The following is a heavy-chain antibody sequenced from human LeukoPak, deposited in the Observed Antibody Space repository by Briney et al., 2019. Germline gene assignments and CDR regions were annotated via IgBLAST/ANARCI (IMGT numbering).Heavy chain of an antibody. CDR2: IISSRSTI. CDR3: AREGAVAGNPYYFDY. Sequence: GGSLTLSCQASGFTFSSYSMNWVRQAPGKGLEWVSYIISSRSTIYYADSVKGRFTISRENAKNSLYLQMNSLRAEDTAVYYCAREGAVAGNPYYFDYWGQGTLGTVSS. J-gene: IGHJ4*02. V-gene: IGHV3-48*04. CDR1: GFTFSSYS. D-gene: IGHD6-19*01.